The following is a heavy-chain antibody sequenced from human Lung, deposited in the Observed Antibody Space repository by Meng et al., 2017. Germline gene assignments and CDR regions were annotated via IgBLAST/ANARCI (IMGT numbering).Heavy chain of an antibody. V-gene: IGHV3-23*04. Sequence: EVKLVEVGGGLVQPGGSLRLSCAASGFTFTAFSMTWVRKAPGKGLEWVSTISSTGDSTFYPDSVKGRFIVSRDNSKNTLYLQMNSLRAEDTAIYYCAKEAAMTSWGQGTLVTVSS. D-gene: IGHD6-25*01. CDR3: AKEAAMTS. CDR1: GFTFTAFS. CDR2: ISSTGDST. J-gene: IGHJ5*02.